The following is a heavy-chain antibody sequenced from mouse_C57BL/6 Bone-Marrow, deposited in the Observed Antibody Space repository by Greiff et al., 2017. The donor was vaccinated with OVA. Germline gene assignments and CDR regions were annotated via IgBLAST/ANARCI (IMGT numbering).Heavy chain of an antibody. V-gene: IGHV5-12*01. Sequence: EVQVVESGGGLVQPGGSLKLSCAASGFTFSDYYMYWVRQTPEKRLEWVAYISNGGGSTYYPDTVKGRFTISRDNAKNTLYLQMSRLKSEDTAMYYCARHDGYYVDYWGQGTTLTVSS. CDR2: ISNGGGST. CDR1: GFTFSDYY. D-gene: IGHD2-3*01. CDR3: ARHDGYYVDY. J-gene: IGHJ2*01.